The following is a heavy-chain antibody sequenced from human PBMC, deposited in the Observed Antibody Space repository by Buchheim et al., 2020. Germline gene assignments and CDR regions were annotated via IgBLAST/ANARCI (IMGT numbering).Heavy chain of an antibody. CDR2: ISYDGSNK. Sequence: QVQLVESGGGVVQPGRSLRLSCAASGFTFSSYGMHWVRQAPGKGLEWVAVISYDGSNKYYADSVKGRFTISRDNSKNTLYLQMNSLRAEDTAVYYCAKESRPRRIAARFPFDYWGQGTL. J-gene: IGHJ4*02. CDR1: GFTFSSYG. V-gene: IGHV3-30*18. D-gene: IGHD6-6*01. CDR3: AKESRPRRIAARFPFDY.